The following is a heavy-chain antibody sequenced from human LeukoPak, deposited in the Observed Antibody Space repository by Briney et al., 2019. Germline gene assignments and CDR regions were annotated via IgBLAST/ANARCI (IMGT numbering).Heavy chain of an antibody. V-gene: IGHV3-43D*03. CDR1: GFTFDDYA. Sequence: GGSLRLSCAASGFTFDDYAMHLVRQAPGKGLEWVSLISWDGGSTNYADSVKGRFTISRDNSKNSLYLQMNSLRAEDTALYYCAKPGYSSSWFDAFDIWGQGTMVTVSS. D-gene: IGHD6-13*01. J-gene: IGHJ3*02. CDR2: ISWDGGST. CDR3: AKPGYSSSWFDAFDI.